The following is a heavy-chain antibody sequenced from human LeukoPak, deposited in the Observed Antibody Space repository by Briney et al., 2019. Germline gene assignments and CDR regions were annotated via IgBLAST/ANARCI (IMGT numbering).Heavy chain of an antibody. D-gene: IGHD3-3*01. CDR3: AKDKSYSELYHFDF. J-gene: IGHJ4*02. V-gene: IGHV3-30*02. CDR1: GFTFSSYS. Sequence: GGSLRLSCAASGFTFSSYSMNWVRQAPGKGLEWVAFIRYDGSNKYYADSVKGRFAISRDNSQNTLFLQMSSLRPDDTAVYYCAKDKSYSELYHFDFWGQGTLVTVSS. CDR2: IRYDGSNK.